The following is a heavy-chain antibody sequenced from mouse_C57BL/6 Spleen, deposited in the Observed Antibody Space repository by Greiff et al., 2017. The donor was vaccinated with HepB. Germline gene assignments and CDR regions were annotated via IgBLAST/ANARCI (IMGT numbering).Heavy chain of an antibody. CDR3: ARQSRSTMVTTGYFDV. V-gene: IGHV5-2*01. Sequence: EVQGVESGGGLVQPGESLKLSCESNEYEFPSHDMSWVRKTPEKRLELVAAINSDGGSTYYPDTMERRFIISRDNTKKTLYLQMSSLRSEDTALYYCARQSRSTMVTTGYFDVWGTGTTVTVSS. CDR2: INSDGGST. J-gene: IGHJ1*03. D-gene: IGHD2-2*01. CDR1: EYEFPSHD.